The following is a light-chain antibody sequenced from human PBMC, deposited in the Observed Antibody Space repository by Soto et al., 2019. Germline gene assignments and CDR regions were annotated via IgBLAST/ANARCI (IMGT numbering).Light chain of an antibody. Sequence: EIVLTQSPGTLSLSPGERATLSCRASQSVSSSYLAWYQQKPGQAPRLLIYGASGRATGIPDRFSGSGSGTDFTLTISRLEPEDFAVYYCQQYGSQGTFGQGTKVDIK. J-gene: IGKJ2*01. CDR1: QSVSSSY. CDR2: GAS. V-gene: IGKV3-20*01. CDR3: QQYGSQGT.